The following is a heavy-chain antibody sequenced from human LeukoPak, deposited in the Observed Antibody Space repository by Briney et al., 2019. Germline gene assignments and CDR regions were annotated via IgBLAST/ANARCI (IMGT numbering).Heavy chain of an antibody. V-gene: IGHV3-21*01. CDR1: GFTFSSYA. D-gene: IGHD3-22*01. CDR3: ARPYDTRGYFPDY. CDR2: ISRGSDHI. Sequence: PGGSLRLSCAASGFTFSSYAMNWVRQAPGKGLEWVSSISRGSDHIFYADSMKGRFTISGDNAKNSLYLQMNSLGAEDTAVYYCARPYDTRGYFPDYWGQGTLVTVSS. J-gene: IGHJ4*02.